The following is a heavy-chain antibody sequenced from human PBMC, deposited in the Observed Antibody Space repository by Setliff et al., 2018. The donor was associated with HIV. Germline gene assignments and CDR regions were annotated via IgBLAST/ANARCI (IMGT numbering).Heavy chain of an antibody. V-gene: IGHV3-64*01. CDR2: ISSTGDST. CDR3: TRGYCSTNSCYVSDY. CDR1: GFTFRMYP. D-gene: IGHD2-2*01. J-gene: IGHJ4*02. Sequence: GESLKISCAASGFTFRMYPMHWVRQAPGKGLEDVSGISSTGDSTYYASSVKGRFTISRDNSKNTLYLQMNSLRAEDTAVYYCTRGYCSTNSCYVSDYWGQGTLVTVSS.